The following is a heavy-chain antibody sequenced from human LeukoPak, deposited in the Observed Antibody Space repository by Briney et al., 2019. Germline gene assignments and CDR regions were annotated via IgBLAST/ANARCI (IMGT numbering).Heavy chain of an antibody. Sequence: PSETLSLTCTVSGGSISSYYWSWIRQPPGKGLEWIGYIYYSGSTNYNPSLKSRVTISVDTSKNQFSLKLSSVTAADTAVYYCATLRGTYYYDSSGYSTTPDAFDIWGQGTMVTVSS. J-gene: IGHJ3*02. D-gene: IGHD3-22*01. CDR1: GGSISSYY. CDR3: ATLRGTYYYDSSGYSTTPDAFDI. V-gene: IGHV4-59*01. CDR2: IYYSGST.